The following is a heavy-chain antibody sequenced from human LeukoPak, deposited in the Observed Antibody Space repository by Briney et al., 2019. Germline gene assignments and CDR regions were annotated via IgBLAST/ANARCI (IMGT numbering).Heavy chain of an antibody. V-gene: IGHV4-39*01. Sequence: SETLSLTCTGSGGSISTKICYWGWIRQPPGKGLEWIGNIYDSETTYYNPSLKSRVAISVDTSNNQFSLKLSSVTAADTAVYYCARLYLSSSWSYYFDYWGRGTLVTVSS. CDR1: GGSISTKICY. J-gene: IGHJ4*02. CDR3: ARLYLSSSWSYYFDY. D-gene: IGHD6-13*01. CDR2: IYDSETT.